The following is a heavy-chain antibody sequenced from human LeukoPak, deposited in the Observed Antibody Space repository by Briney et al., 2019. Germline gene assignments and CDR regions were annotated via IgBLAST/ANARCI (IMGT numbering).Heavy chain of an antibody. V-gene: IGHV3-74*01. J-gene: IGHJ4*02. Sequence: GGSLRLSCAASGFTFSSYWMHWVRQAPGKGLVWVSRINSDGGSTTYADSVKGRFTISRDNAKNTLYLQMSRLRAEDTAVCYCARTGDFDYWGQGTLVTVSS. CDR3: ARTGDFDY. CDR2: INSDGGST. CDR1: GFTFSSYW. D-gene: IGHD1-1*01.